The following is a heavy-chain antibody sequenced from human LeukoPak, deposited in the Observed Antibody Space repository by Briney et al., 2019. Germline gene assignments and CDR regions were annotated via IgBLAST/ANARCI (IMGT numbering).Heavy chain of an antibody. J-gene: IGHJ1*01. CDR1: GFTFSSYW. Sequence: GGSLRLSCAASGFTFSSYWMSWVRQAPGKGLEWVSYISSSGSTIYYADSVKGRFTISGDNAKNSLYLQMNSLRAEDTAVYYCARVQGREYYYDSSGYYYVPKYFQHWGQGTLVTVSS. CDR2: ISSSGSTI. V-gene: IGHV3-48*04. D-gene: IGHD3-22*01. CDR3: ARVQGREYYYDSSGYYYVPKYFQH.